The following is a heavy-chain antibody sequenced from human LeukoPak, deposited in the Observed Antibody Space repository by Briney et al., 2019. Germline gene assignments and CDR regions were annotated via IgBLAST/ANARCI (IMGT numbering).Heavy chain of an antibody. J-gene: IGHJ6*02. CDR3: ARDYKTDYYYYGMDV. CDR2: ISSTSSII. CDR1: GFTFSDYY. Sequence: GGSLRLSCAASGFTFSDYYMSWIRQAPGKGLEWVSYISSTSSIIYYADSVKGRFTISRDDAKNSLYLQMSSLRAEDTAVYYCARDYKTDYYYYGMDVWGQGTTVTVSS. V-gene: IGHV3-11*04. D-gene: IGHD1-1*01.